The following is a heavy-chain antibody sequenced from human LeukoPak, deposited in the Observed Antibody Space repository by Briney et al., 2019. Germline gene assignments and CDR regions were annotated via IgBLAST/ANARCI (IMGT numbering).Heavy chain of an antibody. V-gene: IGHV3-7*01. CDR1: GFSFSVYW. J-gene: IGHJ3*02. D-gene: IGHD5-12*01. Sequence: GGXLRLSCAASGFSFSVYWMTWVRQAPGKGLEWVANIKPDGSEEYYVDSVKGRLTMSRDNAKNSLYLQMNSLTADDTAVYFCARPFTWLAFDIWGQGTMVTVSS. CDR2: IKPDGSEE. CDR3: ARPFTWLAFDI.